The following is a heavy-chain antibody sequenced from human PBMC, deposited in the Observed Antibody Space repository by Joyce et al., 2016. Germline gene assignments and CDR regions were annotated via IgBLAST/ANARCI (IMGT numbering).Heavy chain of an antibody. CDR2: ISYGGSH. V-gene: IGHV4-39*01. CDR3: ARQVYSGSYGIDY. J-gene: IGHJ4*02. Sequence: QLQLQESGPGLVKPSETLSLTCTVSGGSIGSTTYFWAWIRQPPGKGLEWIGGISYGGSHYYNPSLKSRVTISVDKSKNQFSLKLSSVTAADTAVYFCARQVYSGSYGIDYWGQGTLVTVSS. D-gene: IGHD1-26*01. CDR1: GGSIGSTTYF.